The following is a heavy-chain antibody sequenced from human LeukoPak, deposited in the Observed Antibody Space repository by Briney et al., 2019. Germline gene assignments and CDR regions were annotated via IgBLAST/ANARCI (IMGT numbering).Heavy chain of an antibody. D-gene: IGHD3-9*01. CDR2: ISAYNGNT. V-gene: IGHV1-18*01. CDR3: ARAPPRYYDILTGYYSHYYYGMDV. J-gene: IGHJ6*02. Sequence: ASVKVSCKASGYTFTSYGISWVRQAPGQGLEWMGWISAYNGNTNYAQRLQGRVTMTTDTSTSTAYMELRSLRSDDTAVYYCARAPPRYYDILTGYYSHYYYGMDVWGQGTTVTVSS. CDR1: GYTFTSYG.